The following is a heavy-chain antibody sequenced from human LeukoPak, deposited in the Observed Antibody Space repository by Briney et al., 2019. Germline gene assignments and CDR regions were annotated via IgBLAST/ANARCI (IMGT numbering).Heavy chain of an antibody. CDR3: ARRTYFDL. CDR1: GGSFSGYY. V-gene: IGHV4-34*01. Sequence: SETLSLTCAVYGGSFSGYYWSWIRQPPGKGLEWIGEINHSGSTNYNPSLKSRVTISVDTSKNQFSLKLSSVTAADTAVYYCARRTYFDLWGRGTLVTVSS. J-gene: IGHJ2*01. CDR2: INHSGST.